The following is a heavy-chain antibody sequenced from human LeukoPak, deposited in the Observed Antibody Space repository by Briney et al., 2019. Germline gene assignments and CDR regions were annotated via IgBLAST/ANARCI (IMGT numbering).Heavy chain of an antibody. CDR3: ARRQGCSSTSCPPDY. J-gene: IGHJ4*02. CDR1: GYSFTSYW. CDR2: IYPDDSNT. D-gene: IGHD2-2*01. Sequence: GESLKISCKGSGYSFTSYWIGRVRQMPGKGLEWMGIIYPDDSNTKYSPSFQGQVTISADKSITTAYLQWSSLKASDTAMYYCARRQGCSSTSCPPDYWGQGTLVTVSP. V-gene: IGHV5-51*01.